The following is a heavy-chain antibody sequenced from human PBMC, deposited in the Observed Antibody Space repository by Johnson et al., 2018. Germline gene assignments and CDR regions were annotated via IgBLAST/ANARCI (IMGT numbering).Heavy chain of an antibody. CDR3: ATYYCSSTSCQPEAFDI. J-gene: IGHJ3*02. Sequence: QVQLVQSGAEVKKPGASVKVSCKASGYTFTSYDINWVRQATGQGLEWMGWMNPNSGNTGYAQKFQGRVTMTRNTSISKAYMELGSLRSEDTAVYYCATYYCSSTSCQPEAFDIWGQGTMVTVSS. V-gene: IGHV1-8*01. D-gene: IGHD2-2*01. CDR1: GYTFTSYD. CDR2: MNPNSGNT.